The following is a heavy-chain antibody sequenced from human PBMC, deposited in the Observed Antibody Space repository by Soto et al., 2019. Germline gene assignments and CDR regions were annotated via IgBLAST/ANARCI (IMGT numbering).Heavy chain of an antibody. Sequence: QVQLVQSGAEVKKPGSSVKVSCKASGGTFSSYAISWVRQAPGQGLEWMGGIIPIFGTANYAQKFQGRVTITADESTSTAYMELSSLRSEDTAVYYCARGRLQPGGYYFDYWGQGTLVTVSS. V-gene: IGHV1-69*01. D-gene: IGHD6-25*01. J-gene: IGHJ4*02. CDR3: ARGRLQPGGYYFDY. CDR2: IIPIFGTA. CDR1: GGTFSSYA.